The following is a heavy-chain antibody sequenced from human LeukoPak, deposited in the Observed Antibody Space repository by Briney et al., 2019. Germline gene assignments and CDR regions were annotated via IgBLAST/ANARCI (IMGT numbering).Heavy chain of an antibody. CDR3: ARQSIAARGYYYYMDA. CDR2: IYYSGST. J-gene: IGHJ6*03. Sequence: PSETLSLTCTVSGGSISSPSYFWGWIRQPPGKGLEWIGNIYYSGSTDYNPFLKSRLTISVDTPKNQFSLKLTSVTAADTAVYYCARQSIAARGYYYYMDAWGKGTTVTVSS. V-gene: IGHV4-39*01. CDR1: GGSISSPSYF. D-gene: IGHD6-6*01.